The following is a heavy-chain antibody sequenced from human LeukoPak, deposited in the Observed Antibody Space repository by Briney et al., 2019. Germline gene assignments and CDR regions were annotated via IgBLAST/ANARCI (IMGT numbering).Heavy chain of an antibody. V-gene: IGHV3-53*01. D-gene: IGHD6-19*01. Sequence: GGSLRLSCAASGFTVSNNYMSWVRQAPGKGLEWVSVIYSGGSTYSADSVKGRFTISRDNSKNTLYLQMNSLRAEDTAVYYCARDFLGSSGCYRHFDYWGQGTLVTVSS. CDR1: GFTVSNNY. CDR2: IYSGGST. CDR3: ARDFLGSSGCYRHFDY. J-gene: IGHJ4*02.